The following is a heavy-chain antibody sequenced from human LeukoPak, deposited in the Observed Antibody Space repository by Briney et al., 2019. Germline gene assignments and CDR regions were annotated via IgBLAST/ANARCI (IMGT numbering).Heavy chain of an antibody. V-gene: IGHV3-48*03. CDR2: ISSSGSTI. J-gene: IGHJ4*02. Sequence: GGSLRLSCAASGFTFSSYEMNWVRQAPGKGLEWVSYISSSGSTIYYADSVKGRFTIHRDNAKNLLYLQMNSLRAEDTAVYYCARVGLIQLWLREGYYFDYWGQGTLVTVSS. D-gene: IGHD5-18*01. CDR3: ARVGLIQLWLREGYYFDY. CDR1: GFTFSSYE.